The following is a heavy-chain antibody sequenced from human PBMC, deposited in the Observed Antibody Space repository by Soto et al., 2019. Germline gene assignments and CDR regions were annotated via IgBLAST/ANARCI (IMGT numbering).Heavy chain of an antibody. D-gene: IGHD1-26*01. CDR2: IRPGGDST. CDR3: ARLVVGANSGQDYYFDY. V-gene: IGHV3-23*01. CDR1: GFRFRTRA. J-gene: IGHJ4*02. Sequence: GGSLRLSCAASGFRFRTRAMSWVRQAPGKGLEWVASIRPGGDSTYYADSVKGRFAVSRDNSNVTLYLQMDSLRVEDTAIYYCARLVVGANSGQDYYFDYWGQGTLVTVSS.